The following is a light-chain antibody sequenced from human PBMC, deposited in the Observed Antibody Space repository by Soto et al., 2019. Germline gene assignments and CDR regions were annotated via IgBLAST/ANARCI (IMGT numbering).Light chain of an antibody. CDR1: SSDVGSYNL. CDR3: CSYATSSAYV. Sequence: VLAQPASVSGSPGQSITISCTGTSSDVGSYNLVSWYQHHPGKTPKLIIYEGSRRPSGVSNRFSGSKSGNTASLTISGLLAEDEADYYCCSYATSSAYVFGSGTKVTVL. CDR2: EGS. J-gene: IGLJ1*01. V-gene: IGLV2-23*01.